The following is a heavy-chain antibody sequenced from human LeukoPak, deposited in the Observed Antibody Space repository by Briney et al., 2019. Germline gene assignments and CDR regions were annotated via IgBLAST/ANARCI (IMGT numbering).Heavy chain of an antibody. CDR3: ARTQIGRSWSKPFDY. V-gene: IGHV5-51*01. J-gene: IGHJ4*02. Sequence: GESLKISCKGSGYSFTSYWIGWVRQMPGKGLEWMGIIYPGDSDTRYSPSFQGQVTISADKSISTAYLQWSSLKASDTAMYYCARTQIGRSWSKPFDYWGQGTLVTVSS. D-gene: IGHD6-13*01. CDR2: IYPGDSDT. CDR1: GYSFTSYW.